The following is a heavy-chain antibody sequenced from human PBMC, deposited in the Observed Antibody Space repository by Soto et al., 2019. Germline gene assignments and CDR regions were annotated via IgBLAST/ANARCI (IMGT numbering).Heavy chain of an antibody. CDR2: IKSKTEDGTT. J-gene: IGHJ4*02. CDR1: GFTFSNAW. D-gene: IGHD3-3*01. V-gene: IGHV3-15*07. Sequence: EVQLVESGGGLVKPGGSLRLSCAASGFTFSNAWMNWVRQAPGKGLEWVGRIKSKTEDGTTDYAAPVKGRFTISRDDSKNTLYLQMNSLKTEDTAVYYCTTGFTIFGVINPFDYWGQGTLVTVSS. CDR3: TTGFTIFGVINPFDY.